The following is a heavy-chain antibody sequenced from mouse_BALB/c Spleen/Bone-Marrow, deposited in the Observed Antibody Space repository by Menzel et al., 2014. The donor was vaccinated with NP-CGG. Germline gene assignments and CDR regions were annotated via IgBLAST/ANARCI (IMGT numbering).Heavy chain of an antibody. V-gene: IGHV7-3*02. CDR2: IRNKANGYTT. CDR3: ARDENVGIYWYFDV. Sequence: EVKLVESGGGSVQPGGSLRLSCATSGFTFTDYYMSWVRQPPGKALEWLVFIRNKANGYTTEYSASVKGRFTISRDNSQRILYLQMNTLRAEDSATYYCARDENVGIYWYFDVWGAGTTVIVSS. CDR1: GFTFTDYY. J-gene: IGHJ1*01.